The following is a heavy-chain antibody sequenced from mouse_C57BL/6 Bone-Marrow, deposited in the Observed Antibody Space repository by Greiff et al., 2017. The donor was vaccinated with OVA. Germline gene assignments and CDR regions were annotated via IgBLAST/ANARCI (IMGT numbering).Heavy chain of an antibody. V-gene: IGHV1-82*01. J-gene: IGHJ3*01. CDR3: ASHYYGSSYVAY. D-gene: IGHD1-1*01. CDR2: IYPGDGDT. Sequence: VQLQQSGPELVKPGASVKISCKASGYAFSSSWMNWVKQRPGKGLEWIGRIYPGDGDTNYNGKFKGKATLTADKSSSTAYMQLSSLTSEDSAVYFCASHYYGSSYVAYWGQGTLVTVSA. CDR1: GYAFSSSW.